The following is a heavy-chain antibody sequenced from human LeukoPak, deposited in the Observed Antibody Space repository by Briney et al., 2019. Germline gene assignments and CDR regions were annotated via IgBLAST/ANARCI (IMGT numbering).Heavy chain of an antibody. V-gene: IGHV5-51*01. CDR1: GYSFTKFW. CDR2: IYPGDSDT. D-gene: IGHD2-2*01. Sequence: GESLKISCKGSGYSFTKFWIGWVRQMPGKGLEWMGIIYPGDSDTRYSPSFQGQVTISADKSISTAYLQWSSLKASDTAMYYCASPRGYCSSSSCYLYFQYWGQGTLVTVSS. CDR3: ASPRGYCSSSSCYLYFQY. J-gene: IGHJ1*01.